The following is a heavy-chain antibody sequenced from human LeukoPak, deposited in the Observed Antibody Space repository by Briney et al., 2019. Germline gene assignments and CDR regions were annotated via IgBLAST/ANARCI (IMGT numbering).Heavy chain of an antibody. J-gene: IGHJ3*02. CDR3: ARDRGRLTDLDAFDI. V-gene: IGHV3-20*04. CDR1: GFTFNSYG. D-gene: IGHD3-3*01. CDR2: INWNGGST. Sequence: GGSLRLSCVASGFTFNSYGMSWVRQAPGKGLEWVSGINWNGGSTGYADSVKGRFTISRDNAKNSLYLQMNSLRAEDTALYYCARDRGRLTDLDAFDIWGQGTMVTVSS.